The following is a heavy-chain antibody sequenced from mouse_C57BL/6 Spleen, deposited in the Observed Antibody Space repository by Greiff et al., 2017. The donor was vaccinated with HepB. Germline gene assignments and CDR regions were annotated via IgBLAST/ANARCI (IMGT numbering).Heavy chain of an antibody. CDR3: TRCPNDYSLFDY. Sequence: DVKLQESGTVLARPGASVKMSCTTSGYTFTSYWMHWVKQRPGQGLEWIGAIYPGNSDTSYNQKFKGKAKLTAVTSASTAYMELISLTNEDSAVYYCTRCPNDYSLFDYWGQGTTLTVSS. J-gene: IGHJ2*01. CDR2: IYPGNSDT. D-gene: IGHD2-4*01. V-gene: IGHV1-5*01. CDR1: GYTFTSYW.